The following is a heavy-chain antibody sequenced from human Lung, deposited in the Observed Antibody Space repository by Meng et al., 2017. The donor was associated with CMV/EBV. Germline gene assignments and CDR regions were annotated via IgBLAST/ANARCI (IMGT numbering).Heavy chain of an antibody. CDR3: LRRSGGSV. CDR2: IPHRGSS. D-gene: IGHD3-10*01. V-gene: IGHV4-4*02. CDR1: GDSITNHNW. Sequence: QVHLPVPGPSLVKPSDTLSLPCAVSGDSITNHNWWAWVRQPPGKGLEWIGEIPHRGSSAYNPSLKSRVSMSIDKSKNQFSLKLTSVTAADTAVYHCLRRSGGSVWGQGTLVTVSS. J-gene: IGHJ1*01.